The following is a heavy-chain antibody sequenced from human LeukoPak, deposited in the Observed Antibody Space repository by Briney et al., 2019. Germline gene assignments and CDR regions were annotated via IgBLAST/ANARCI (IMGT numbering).Heavy chain of an antibody. Sequence: SETLSLTCTVSGGSISSYYWSWIRQPPGKGLEWIGYIYYSGSTNYNPSLKSRVTISVDTSKNQFSLKLSSVTAADTAVYYCALGYCSSTSCLEAFDIWGQGTMVTVSS. CDR1: GGSISSYY. J-gene: IGHJ3*02. V-gene: IGHV4-59*01. CDR3: ALGYCSSTSCLEAFDI. CDR2: IYYSGST. D-gene: IGHD2-2*01.